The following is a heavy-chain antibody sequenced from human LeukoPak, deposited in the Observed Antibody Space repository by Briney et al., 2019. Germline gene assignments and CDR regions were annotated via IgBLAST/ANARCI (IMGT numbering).Heavy chain of an antibody. J-gene: IGHJ4*02. Sequence: HPGGSLRLSCAASGFTFTTYWMSWVRQAPGKGLEWVANINQDGTEKYYVDSVKGRFTISRDNAKNSLDLQMNSLRVEDTAVYYCAKVAKYYYGSETYYFFEHWGQGTPVTAS. CDR1: GFTFTTYW. D-gene: IGHD3-10*01. CDR3: AKVAKYYYGSETYYFFEH. V-gene: IGHV3-7*01. CDR2: INQDGTEK.